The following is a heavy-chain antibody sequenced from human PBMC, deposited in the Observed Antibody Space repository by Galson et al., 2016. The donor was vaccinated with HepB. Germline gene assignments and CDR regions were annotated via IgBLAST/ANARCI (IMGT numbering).Heavy chain of an antibody. CDR1: GFTFSSYA. CDR3: SREITGSYFD. V-gene: IGHV3-23*01. J-gene: IGHJ4*02. CDR2: ISDSGDSA. Sequence: LRLSCAASGFTFSSYAMTWVRKAPGKGLEWVSGISDSGDSAYSADSVKGRFTISRDNDKNTLFLHMNSLRVDETAVYYCSREITGSYFDWGQGTLVTVSS. D-gene: IGHD3-10*01.